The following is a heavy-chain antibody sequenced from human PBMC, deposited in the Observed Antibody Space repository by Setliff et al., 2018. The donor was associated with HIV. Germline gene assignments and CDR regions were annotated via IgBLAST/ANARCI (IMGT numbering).Heavy chain of an antibody. CDR2: INTVNGNT. Sequence: ASVKVSCKASGDTFSNYAISWVRQAPGQGLEWMGRINTVNGNTKYSQNFQGRVTITRDTSANTANMELSSLRSEDTAVYYCAREPAGSGSGSFGFWGQGTLVTVSS. CDR3: AREPAGSGSGSFGF. D-gene: IGHD3-10*01. J-gene: IGHJ4*02. V-gene: IGHV1-3*04. CDR1: GDTFSNYA.